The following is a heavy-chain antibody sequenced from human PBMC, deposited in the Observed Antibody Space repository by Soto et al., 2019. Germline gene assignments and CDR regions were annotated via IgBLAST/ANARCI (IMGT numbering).Heavy chain of an antibody. V-gene: IGHV3-23*01. D-gene: IGHD3-3*01. Sequence: EEQLLESGGDLVQPGGSLRLSCAASGFTFSSYAMSWVRQAPGKGLEWDSSIYSSGDRIYYADSVKGRFTISRDNSKNTLDLQMNSLGAEDTAVYYCAKGPISPYGMDVWGQGTTVTVSS. J-gene: IGHJ6*02. CDR2: IYSSGDRI. CDR1: GFTFSSYA. CDR3: AKGPISPYGMDV.